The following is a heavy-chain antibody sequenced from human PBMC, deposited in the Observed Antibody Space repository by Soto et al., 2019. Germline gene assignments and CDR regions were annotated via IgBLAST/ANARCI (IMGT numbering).Heavy chain of an antibody. J-gene: IGHJ3*02. D-gene: IGHD2-15*01. Sequence: ASVKVSCKASGYTFTSYGISWVRQAPGQGLEWMGWISAYNGNTNYAQKLQGRVTMTTDTSTSTAYMELRSLRSDDTAVYYCARVWVSGGSCEGAFDIWGQGTMVTVS. CDR1: GYTFTSYG. CDR2: ISAYNGNT. V-gene: IGHV1-18*01. CDR3: ARVWVSGGSCEGAFDI.